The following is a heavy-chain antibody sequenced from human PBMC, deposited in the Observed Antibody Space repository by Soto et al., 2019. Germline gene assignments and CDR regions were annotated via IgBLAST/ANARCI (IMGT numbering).Heavy chain of an antibody. Sequence: PSETLSLTCTVSGGSVSSGSYYWSWIRQPPGKGLEWIGYIYYSGSTNYNPSLKSRVTISVDTSKNQFSLKLSSVTAADTAVYYCARHSRGIVVVPAAVDYWGQGTLVTASS. CDR2: IYYSGST. V-gene: IGHV4-61*01. D-gene: IGHD2-2*01. CDR3: ARHSRGIVVVPAAVDY. J-gene: IGHJ4*02. CDR1: GGSVSSGSYY.